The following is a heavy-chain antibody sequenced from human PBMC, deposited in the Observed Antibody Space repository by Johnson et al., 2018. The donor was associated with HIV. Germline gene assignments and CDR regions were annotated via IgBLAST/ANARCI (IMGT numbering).Heavy chain of an antibody. J-gene: IGHJ3*02. Sequence: QVQLVESGGGVVQPGRSLRLSCAASGFTFSSYAMHWVRQAPGKGLEWVAVISYDGSNKYYADSVKGRFTISRDNSKNTLYLQMNSLRAEDTALYYCARDEMQRRYALTAFDIWGQGTMVTVSS. CDR3: ARDEMQRRYALTAFDI. CDR2: ISYDGSNK. V-gene: IGHV3-30-3*01. D-gene: IGHD6-25*01. CDR1: GFTFSSYA.